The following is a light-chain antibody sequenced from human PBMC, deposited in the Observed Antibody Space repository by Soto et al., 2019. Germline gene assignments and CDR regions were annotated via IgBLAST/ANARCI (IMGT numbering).Light chain of an antibody. V-gene: IGKV3-20*01. CDR2: GAF. J-gene: IGKJ5*01. CDR3: QQYGSLIT. CDR1: QSLSSSY. Sequence: EIVLTQSPCTLSLSPGERATLSCRASQSLSSSYLAWHQQKPGQAPRLVIYGAFSRATGIPDRFSGSGSGTDFTLTISRLEPEDFAVYYCQQYGSLITFGQGTRLEIK.